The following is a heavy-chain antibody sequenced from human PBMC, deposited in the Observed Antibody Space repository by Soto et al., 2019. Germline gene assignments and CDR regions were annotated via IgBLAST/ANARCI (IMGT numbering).Heavy chain of an antibody. CDR3: ARYGEWFGESDAFDI. J-gene: IGHJ3*02. CDR2: ISSSSGTI. CDR1: GFTFSSYS. Sequence: EVQLVESGGGLVQPGGSLRLSCAASGFTFSSYSMNWVRQAPGKGLEWVSYISSSSGTIYYADSVKGRFTISRDNAKNSLYLQMNSLRAEDTAVYYCARYGEWFGESDAFDIWGQGTMVTVSS. D-gene: IGHD3-10*01. V-gene: IGHV3-48*01.